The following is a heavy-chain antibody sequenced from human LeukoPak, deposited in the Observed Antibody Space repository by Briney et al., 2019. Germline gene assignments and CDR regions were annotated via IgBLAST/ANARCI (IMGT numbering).Heavy chain of an antibody. CDR3: ARFSRRDNHSKNRNTLNY. CDR2: INHSGST. V-gene: IGHV4-34*01. D-gene: IGHD3-16*02. Sequence: SETLSLTRAVYGGSFSGYYWSWIRQPPGKGLEWIGEINHSGSTNYNPSLKSRVTISVDTSKNQFSLKLSSVTAADTAVYYCARFSRRDNHSKNRNTLNYWGQGTLVTVSS. CDR1: GGSFSGYY. J-gene: IGHJ4*02.